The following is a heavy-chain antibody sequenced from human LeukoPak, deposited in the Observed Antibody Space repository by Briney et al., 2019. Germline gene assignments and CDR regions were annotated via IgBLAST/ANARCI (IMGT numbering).Heavy chain of an antibody. CDR3: ARQKAAGFFMDV. V-gene: IGHV4-59*08. Sequence: SETLSLTCTVSGGSISSYYWSWIRQPPGKGLEWNGYIYYSGSTNYNPSLKSRVTISVDTSKNQFSLKLSSVTAAVTAVYYCARQKAAGFFMDVWGQGTTVTVSS. CDR2: IYYSGST. CDR1: GGSISSYY. J-gene: IGHJ6*02. D-gene: IGHD2-15*01.